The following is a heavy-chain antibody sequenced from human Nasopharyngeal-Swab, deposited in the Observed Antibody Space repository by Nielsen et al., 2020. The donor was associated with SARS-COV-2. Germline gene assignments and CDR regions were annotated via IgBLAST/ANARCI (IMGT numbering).Heavy chain of an antibody. J-gene: IGHJ6*02. CDR2: ISSSTYI. CDR1: GFTFSNYN. V-gene: IGHV3-21*01. CDR3: ARDGLDYDFWSAYFMDV. Sequence: GESLKISCAASGFTFSNYNLNWVRQAPGKGLEWVSSISSSTYIYYADSVKGRFTISRDNTKNSLYLQMNSLRAEDTALYYCARDGLDYDFWSAYFMDVWGQGTTVIVSS. D-gene: IGHD3-3*01.